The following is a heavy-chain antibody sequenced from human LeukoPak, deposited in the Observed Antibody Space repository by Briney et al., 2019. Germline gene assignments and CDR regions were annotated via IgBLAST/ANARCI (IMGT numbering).Heavy chain of an antibody. V-gene: IGHV3-30*03. J-gene: IGHJ4*02. CDR1: GFTFSTYG. CDR2: ISNDGTIK. Sequence: GGSLRLSCAASGFTFSTYGMHWVCQAPGKGLEWVAVISNDGTIKYYADSVTGRFTVSRDNSRNTVYLQMNSLRAEDTAVYYCAREWSGYSLDYWGQGALVAVSS. D-gene: IGHD5-18*01. CDR3: AREWSGYSLDY.